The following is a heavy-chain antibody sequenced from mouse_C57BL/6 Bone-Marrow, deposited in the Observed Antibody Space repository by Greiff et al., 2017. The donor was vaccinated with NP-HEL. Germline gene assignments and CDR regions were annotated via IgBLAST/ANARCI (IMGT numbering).Heavy chain of an antibody. D-gene: IGHD3-1*01. J-gene: IGHJ4*01. CDR2: IHPNGGST. V-gene: IGHV1-64*01. CDR1: GYTFTSYW. Sequence: QVQLQQPGAELVKPGASVKLSCTASGYTFTSYWMPWVKQSPGQGLEWIGMIHPNGGSTNYNEKFKSKDTLTVDKSSSTAYMQLSSLTSEDSAVYYCAARLEDSMDYGGQGNAATVSS. CDR3: AARLEDSMDY.